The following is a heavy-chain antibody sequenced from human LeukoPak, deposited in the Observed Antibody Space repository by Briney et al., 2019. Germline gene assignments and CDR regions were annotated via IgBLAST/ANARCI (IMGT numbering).Heavy chain of an antibody. J-gene: IGHJ4*02. CDR3: AKDASWRAGTFLFDY. CDR1: GFTFSSYG. Sequence: GGSLRLSCAASGFTFSSYGMHWVRQAPGKGLEWVAVIWYDGSNKHYADSVKGRFTISRDNSKNTLYLQMNSLRAEDTAVYYCAKDASWRAGTFLFDYWGQGTLVTVSS. CDR2: IWYDGSNK. D-gene: IGHD1-1*01. V-gene: IGHV3-33*06.